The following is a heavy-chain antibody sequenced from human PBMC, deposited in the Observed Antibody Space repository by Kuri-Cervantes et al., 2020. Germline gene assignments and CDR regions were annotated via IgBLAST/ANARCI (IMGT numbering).Heavy chain of an antibody. J-gene: IGHJ4*02. Sequence: SVKVSCKASGGTFSSYAISWVRQAPGQGLEWMGGIIPIFGTANYAQKFQGRVTITADESTSTAYMELSSLRSDDTAMYYCARETYTYGKHLDFWGQGTLVTVSS. CDR2: IIPIFGTA. CDR3: ARETYTYGKHLDF. V-gene: IGHV1-69*13. CDR1: GGTFSSYA. D-gene: IGHD5-18*01.